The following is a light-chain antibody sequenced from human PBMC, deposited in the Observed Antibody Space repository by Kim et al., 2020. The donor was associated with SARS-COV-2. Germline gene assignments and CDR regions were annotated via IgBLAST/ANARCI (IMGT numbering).Light chain of an antibody. CDR1: QTITTN. Sequence: VSPGETVTLPCRASQTITTNLAWYQQIPGRAPRLLIYAASTRTTDIPARFRGSGSGTEFTLTISSLQSEDFAVYYCQQYHNWPPYTFGQGTKLEI. CDR2: AAS. CDR3: QQYHNWPPYT. V-gene: IGKV3D-15*01. J-gene: IGKJ2*01.